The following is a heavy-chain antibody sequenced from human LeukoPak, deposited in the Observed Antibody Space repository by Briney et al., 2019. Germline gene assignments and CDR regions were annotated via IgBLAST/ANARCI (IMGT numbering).Heavy chain of an antibody. CDR2: INPNSGGT. CDR1: GYIFTGYY. J-gene: IGHJ4*02. Sequence: ASVKVSCKASGYIFTGYYMHWVRQAPGQGLELMGWINPNSGGTNYAQNFQGRVTMTRDTSISTAYMELSRLRSDDTAVYYCARDRHWNQGNFDYWGQGTLVTVSS. CDR3: ARDRHWNQGNFDY. V-gene: IGHV1-2*02. D-gene: IGHD1-1*01.